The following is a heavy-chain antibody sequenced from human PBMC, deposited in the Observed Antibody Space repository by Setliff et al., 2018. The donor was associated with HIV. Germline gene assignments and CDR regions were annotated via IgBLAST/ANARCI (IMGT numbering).Heavy chain of an antibody. CDR3: ARLEYYYYMDV. Sequence: SETLSLTCTVSGGSISSSSYYWGWIRQPPGKGLEYIGSVYFSGRAYYNPSLKSRVTISLDTSKNQFSLKLSSVTAADTAVYYCARLEYYYYMDVWGNGTTVTVSS. J-gene: IGHJ6*03. V-gene: IGHV4-39*01. CDR1: GGSISSSSYY. CDR2: VYFSGRA.